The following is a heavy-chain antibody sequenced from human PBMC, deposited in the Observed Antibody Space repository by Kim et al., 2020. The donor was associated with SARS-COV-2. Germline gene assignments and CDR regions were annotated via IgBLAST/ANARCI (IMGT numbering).Heavy chain of an antibody. CDR2: IKHDGSEK. CDR3: TRALPGSGRGFDP. V-gene: IGHV3-7*05. D-gene: IGHD3-10*01. Sequence: GGSLRLSCAACGFTFNDYWMTWIRQAPGKGLEWVAGIKHDGSEKLYVDSVKGRFTISRDNAKTSLYLQMNSLRVEDMAVYYCTRALPGSGRGFDPWGQG. CDR1: GFTFNDYW. J-gene: IGHJ5*02.